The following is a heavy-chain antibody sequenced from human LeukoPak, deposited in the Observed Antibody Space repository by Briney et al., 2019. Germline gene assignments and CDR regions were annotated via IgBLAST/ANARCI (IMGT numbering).Heavy chain of an antibody. Sequence: ASVMVSCKASGYTFISFGFSWVRQAPGQGLEWMGWISGYNGSTKYAQNLQGRVTMTTDTSTSTAYMELRSLRSDDTAIYYCVRDCSTPCSIFSDYWGQGTLVTVSS. D-gene: IGHD2-2*01. V-gene: IGHV1-18*01. CDR2: ISGYNGST. CDR3: VRDCSTPCSIFSDY. CDR1: GYTFISFG. J-gene: IGHJ4*02.